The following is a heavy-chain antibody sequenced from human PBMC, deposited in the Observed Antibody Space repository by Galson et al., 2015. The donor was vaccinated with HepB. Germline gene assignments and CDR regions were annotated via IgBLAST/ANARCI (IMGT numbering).Heavy chain of an antibody. Sequence: QSGAEVKKPGESLRISCKGSGYSFTSYWISWVRQMPGKGLEWMGRIDPSDSYTNYSPSFQGHVTISADKSISTAYLQWSSLKASDTAMYYCARVGRDRQGYSSGWYYFDYWGQGTLVTVSS. D-gene: IGHD6-19*01. J-gene: IGHJ4*02. CDR3: ARVGRDRQGYSSGWYYFDY. CDR2: IDPSDSYT. V-gene: IGHV5-10-1*01. CDR1: GYSFTSYW.